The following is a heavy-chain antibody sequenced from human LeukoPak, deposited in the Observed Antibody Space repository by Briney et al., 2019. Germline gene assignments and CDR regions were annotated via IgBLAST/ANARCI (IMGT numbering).Heavy chain of an antibody. D-gene: IGHD3-3*01. CDR2: IKHDGNEK. V-gene: IGHV3-7*01. CDR3: ARDAEVGTLFGVLSRYNWFDP. CDR1: GFSFSYYW. Sequence: GGSLGLSCTASGFSFSYYWMSWVRQAPGKGLEWVANIKHDGNEKYYVDSVKGRFTISRDNAKKSLYLQMNSLRVEDTALYYCARDAEVGTLFGVLSRYNWFDPWGQGTLVTVSS. J-gene: IGHJ5*02.